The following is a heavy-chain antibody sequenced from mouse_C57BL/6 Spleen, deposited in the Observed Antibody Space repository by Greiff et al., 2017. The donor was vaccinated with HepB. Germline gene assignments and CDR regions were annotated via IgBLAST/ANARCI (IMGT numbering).Heavy chain of an antibody. CDR1: GFSLTSYG. J-gene: IGHJ4*01. V-gene: IGHV2-2*01. Sequence: QVQLQQSGPGLVQPSQSLSITCTVSGFSLTSYGVHWVRQSPGKGLEWLGVIWSGGSTDYNADFISRLSISKDNSKSKVFFKMNSLQADNTAIYYCASLYYSNPYYYAMDYWGQGTSVTVSS. D-gene: IGHD2-5*01. CDR2: IWSGGST. CDR3: ASLYYSNPYYYAMDY.